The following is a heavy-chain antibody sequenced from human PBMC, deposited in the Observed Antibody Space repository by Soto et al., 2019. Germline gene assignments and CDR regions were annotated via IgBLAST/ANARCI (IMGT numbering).Heavy chain of an antibody. V-gene: IGHV3-74*01. D-gene: IGHD5-12*01. CDR1: GFTFSNHW. Sequence: GGSLRLSCAASGFTFSNHWIHWVRQAPGKGLVWVSRISSDGSVATYGDSVKGRFTISRDKAKNTLYLQMNSLRAEDTAVYYCASAVANTRNGLDIWGQGTMVTVSS. CDR2: ISSDGSVA. J-gene: IGHJ3*02. CDR3: ASAVANTRNGLDI.